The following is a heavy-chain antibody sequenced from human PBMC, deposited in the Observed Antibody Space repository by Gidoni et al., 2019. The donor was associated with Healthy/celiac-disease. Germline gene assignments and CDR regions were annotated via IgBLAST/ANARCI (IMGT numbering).Heavy chain of an antibody. Sequence: EVQLVESGGGVVQPGRSRRLACADSGCTLDVYAMHWVRQAPGKGLEWVSGISWHSGSIGYADSVKGRFTISRDNAKNSLYLQMNSLRAEDTALYYCAKDLRPNYYDSSGCFDYWGQGTLVTVSS. CDR2: ISWHSGSI. D-gene: IGHD3-22*01. CDR1: GCTLDVYA. J-gene: IGHJ4*02. CDR3: AKDLRPNYYDSSGCFDY. V-gene: IGHV3-9*01.